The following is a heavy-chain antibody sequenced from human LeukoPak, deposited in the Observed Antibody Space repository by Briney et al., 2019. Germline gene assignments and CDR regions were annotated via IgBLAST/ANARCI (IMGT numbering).Heavy chain of an antibody. J-gene: IGHJ4*02. V-gene: IGHV1-69*04. Sequence: GASVKVSCKASGGTFSSYAISWVRQAPGQGLEWMGRIIPILGIANYAQKFQGRVTITADKSTSTAYMELSSLRSEDTAVYFCARAFTTFVVVIALEYWGQGSLVTVSS. CDR2: IIPILGIA. CDR1: GGTFSSYA. CDR3: ARAFTTFVVVIALEY. D-gene: IGHD2-21*01.